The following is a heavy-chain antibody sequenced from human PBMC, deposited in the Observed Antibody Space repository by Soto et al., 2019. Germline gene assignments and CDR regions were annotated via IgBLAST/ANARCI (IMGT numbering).Heavy chain of an antibody. CDR2: ISYDGSNK. V-gene: IGHV3-30*18. CDR3: AKVHFGIAARPGPVYYYYGMDV. CDR1: GFTFSSYG. D-gene: IGHD6-6*01. J-gene: IGHJ6*02. Sequence: GGSLRLSCAASGFTFSSYGMHWVRQAPGKGLEWVAVISYDGSNKYYADSVKGRFTISRDNSKNTLYLQMNSLRAEDTAVYYCAKVHFGIAARPGPVYYYYGMDVWGQGTTVTVS.